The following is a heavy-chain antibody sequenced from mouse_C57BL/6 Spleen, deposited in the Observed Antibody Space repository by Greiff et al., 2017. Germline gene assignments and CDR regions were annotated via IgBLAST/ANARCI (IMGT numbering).Heavy chain of an antibody. CDR3: VSQSPYCNSSAMDY. D-gene: IGHD2-1*01. Sequence: EVQVVESGGGLVQPKGSLKLSCAASGFSFNTYAMNWVRQAPGKGLEWVARIRSKSNNYATYYADSVKDRFTISRDDSESMLYLQMNNLKTEDTXRYYCVSQSPYCNSSAMDYWGQGTSVTVSS. V-gene: IGHV10-1*01. CDR1: GFSFNTYA. CDR2: IRSKSNNYAT. J-gene: IGHJ4*01.